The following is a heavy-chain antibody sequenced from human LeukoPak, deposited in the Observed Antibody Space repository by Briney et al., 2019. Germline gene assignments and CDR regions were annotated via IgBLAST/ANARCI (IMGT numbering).Heavy chain of an antibody. CDR1: GFSFSTYW. Sequence: GGSLRLSCAASGFSFSTYWLHRGRQAPGKGLVWVSRINSDGSSTSYADSVKGRFTISRDNAKNTLYLQMNSLRAEDTAVYYCARVGIAEGEGRGSFNWFDPWGQGTLVTVSS. J-gene: IGHJ5*02. CDR2: INSDGSST. V-gene: IGHV3-74*01. CDR3: ARVGIAEGEGRGSFNWFDP. D-gene: IGHD6-13*01.